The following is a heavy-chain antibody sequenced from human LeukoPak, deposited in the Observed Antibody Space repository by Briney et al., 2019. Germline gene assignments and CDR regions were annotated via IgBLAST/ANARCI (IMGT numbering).Heavy chain of an antibody. CDR3: ARLRGYSYGSIDY. Sequence: PSETLSLTCTVSGGSISSSSYYWGWIRQPPGKGLEWIGSIYYSGSTYYNPSLKSRVTISVDTSKNQVSLKLSSVTAADTAVYYCARLRGYSYGSIDYWGQGTLVTVSS. D-gene: IGHD5-18*01. CDR2: IYYSGST. J-gene: IGHJ4*02. V-gene: IGHV4-39*01. CDR1: GGSISSSSYY.